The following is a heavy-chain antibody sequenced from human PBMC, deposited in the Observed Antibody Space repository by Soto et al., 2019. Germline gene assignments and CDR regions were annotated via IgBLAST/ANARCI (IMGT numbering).Heavy chain of an antibody. CDR1: GYTFTSYG. CDR3: ARLFGVYSDFWSGYDYPFDYYGMDV. Sequence: ASVKVSCKASGYTFTSYGISWVRQAPGQGLEWMGWISAYNGNTNYAQKLQGRVTMTTDTSTSTAYMELRSLRSDDTAVYYCARLFGVYSDFWSGYDYPFDYYGMDVWGQGSTVTVSS. CDR2: ISAYNGNT. D-gene: IGHD3-3*01. J-gene: IGHJ6*02. V-gene: IGHV1-18*01.